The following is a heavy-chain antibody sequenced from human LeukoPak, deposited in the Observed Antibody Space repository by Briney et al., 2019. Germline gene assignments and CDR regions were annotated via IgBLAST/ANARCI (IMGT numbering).Heavy chain of an antibody. Sequence: ASVKVSCKASGYTFTTYDINWVRQATGQGPEWMGWMNPNSGNTGYAQKFQGRAAMTRNSSESTAYMELSSLRSEDTAVYYCARRLGYCSDGSCYSLNYWGQGTLVTVSS. D-gene: IGHD2-15*01. V-gene: IGHV1-8*01. J-gene: IGHJ4*02. CDR3: ARRLGYCSDGSCYSLNY. CDR2: MNPNSGNT. CDR1: GYTFTTYD.